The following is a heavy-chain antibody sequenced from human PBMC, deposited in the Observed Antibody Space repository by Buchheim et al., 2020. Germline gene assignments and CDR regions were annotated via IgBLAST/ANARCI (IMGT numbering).Heavy chain of an antibody. V-gene: IGHV4-61*08. D-gene: IGHD5-24*01. CDR1: GGSVSSGGYY. Sequence: QVQLQESGPGLVKPSETLSLTCTVSGGSVSSGGYYWSWIRQPPGKGLEWIGYVYYTGSTNYNPSLKSRVTISVDTSKNQFSLKLSSVTAADTAVYYCARMGGDGYLMTAYFDYWGQGTL. CDR2: VYYTGST. J-gene: IGHJ4*02. CDR3: ARMGGDGYLMTAYFDY.